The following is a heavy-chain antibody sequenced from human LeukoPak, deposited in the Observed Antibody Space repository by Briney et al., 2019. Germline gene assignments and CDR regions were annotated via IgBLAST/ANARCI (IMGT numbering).Heavy chain of an antibody. D-gene: IGHD2-15*01. V-gene: IGHV4-39*02. Sequence: SETLSLTCTVSGGSISSSSYYWGWIRQPPGKGLEWIGSIYYSGSTYYNPSLKSRVTISVDTSKNQISLRLSSVTAADTAVYYCAREGCSGGSCYSNYWGQGTLVTVSS. CDR3: AREGCSGGSCYSNY. CDR1: GGSISSSSYY. J-gene: IGHJ4*02. CDR2: IYYSGST.